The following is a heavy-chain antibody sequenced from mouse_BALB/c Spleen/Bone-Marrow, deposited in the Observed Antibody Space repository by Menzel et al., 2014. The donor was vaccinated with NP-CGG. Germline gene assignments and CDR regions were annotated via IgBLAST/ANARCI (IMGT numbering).Heavy chain of an antibody. CDR2: ISGGGSYT. V-gene: IGHV5-9-2*01. CDR1: GFTFDSCG. Sequence: EVQVVESGGGLVKSGGSPKLSCAASGFTFDSCGMSWVRQTPEKRLEWVATISGGGSYTFYPDSVKGRFTISRDNAKNNLYLQLSSLRSEDTALYYCARHAYYDQTEVSFVYWGQGTLVTVSA. D-gene: IGHD2-4*01. CDR3: ARHAYYDQTEVSFVY. J-gene: IGHJ3*01.